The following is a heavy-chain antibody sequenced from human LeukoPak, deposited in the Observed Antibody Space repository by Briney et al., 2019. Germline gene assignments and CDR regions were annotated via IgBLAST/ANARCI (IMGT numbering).Heavy chain of an antibody. J-gene: IGHJ4*02. CDR2: IDGDGSRP. D-gene: IGHD5-12*01. CDR3: ASFDSGYMTY. V-gene: IGHV3-74*03. CDR1: GFTFGTYW. Sequence: PGGSLRLSCAASGFTFGTYWMHWVRQSPGKGLVWVSYIDGDGSRPKYADSVKGRFTISRDNAKNTLYLQMSSLRAEDTAVYFCASFDSGYMTYWGRGTLVTVSS.